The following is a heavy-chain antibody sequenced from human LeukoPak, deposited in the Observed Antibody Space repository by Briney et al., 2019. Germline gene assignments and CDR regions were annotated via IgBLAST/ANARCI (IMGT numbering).Heavy chain of an antibody. V-gene: IGHV3-23*01. Sequence: PGGSLRLSCAASGFTFSSYAMSWVRQAPGKGLEWVSAISGSGGSTYYADSVKGRFTISRDNSKNTLYLQMNSLRAEDTAVYYCAKDQMDTAMANDAFDIWGQGTMVTVSS. CDR2: ISGSGGST. J-gene: IGHJ3*02. D-gene: IGHD5-18*01. CDR1: GFTFSSYA. CDR3: AKDQMDTAMANDAFDI.